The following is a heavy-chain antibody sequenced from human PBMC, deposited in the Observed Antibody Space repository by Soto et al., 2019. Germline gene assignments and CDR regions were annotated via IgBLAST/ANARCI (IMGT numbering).Heavy chain of an antibody. CDR1: GFTFSSYS. D-gene: IGHD6-13*01. V-gene: IGHV3-21*01. CDR2: ISSSSSYI. Sequence: EVQLVESGGGLVKPGGSLRLSCAASGFTFSSYSMNWVRQAPGKGLEWVLSISSSSSYIYYADSVKGRFTISRDNAKNSLYLQMNSLRAEDTAVYYCARSTAAGFDYWGQGTLVTVSS. CDR3: ARSTAAGFDY. J-gene: IGHJ4*02.